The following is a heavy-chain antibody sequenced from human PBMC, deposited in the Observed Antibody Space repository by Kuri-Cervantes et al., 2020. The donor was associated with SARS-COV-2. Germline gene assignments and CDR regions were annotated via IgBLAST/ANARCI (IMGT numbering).Heavy chain of an antibody. CDR2: YHPDDGET. V-gene: IGHV1-24*01. CDR1: GYTLSELS. J-gene: IGHJ4*02. D-gene: IGHD3-22*01. CDR3: ARDRGKAAYYYDSSGYFY. Sequence: ASVKVSCKVSGYTLSELSIHWVRQPPGQGLEWMGGYHPDDGETFYAQKFQGRVTMTEDTSTDTAYMELSSLGSEDTAVYYCARDRGKAAYYYDSSGYFYWGQGTLVTVSS.